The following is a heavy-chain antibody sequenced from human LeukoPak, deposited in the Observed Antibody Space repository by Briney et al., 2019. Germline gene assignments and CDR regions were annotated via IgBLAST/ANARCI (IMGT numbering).Heavy chain of an antibody. CDR1: GFTFSSYG. Sequence: GGSLRLSCAASGFTFSSYGMHWVRQAPCKGLEWVAFIRYDGSNKYYADSVKGRFTISRDNSKNTLYLQMNSLRAEDTAVYYCAREERSITMVRGVIRRVSWGQGTLVTVSS. CDR2: IRYDGSNK. CDR3: AREERSITMVRGVIRRVS. D-gene: IGHD3-10*01. V-gene: IGHV3-30*02. J-gene: IGHJ5*02.